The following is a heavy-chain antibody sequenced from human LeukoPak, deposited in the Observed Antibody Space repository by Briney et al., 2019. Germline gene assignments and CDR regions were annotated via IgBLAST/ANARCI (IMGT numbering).Heavy chain of an antibody. CDR3: ARSTGFYTTYYMDV. J-gene: IGHJ6*03. Sequence: SETLSLTCTVSRDSKTSYYWSWVRQPAGKGLDWIGRIHTSGTTYYNPSLKSAVTLSLDTSNNQFSLRLSSVTAADTAVYYCARSTGFYTTYYMDVWGKGTTVTVSS. CDR1: RDSKTSYY. V-gene: IGHV4-4*07. D-gene: IGHD3-22*01. CDR2: IHTSGTT.